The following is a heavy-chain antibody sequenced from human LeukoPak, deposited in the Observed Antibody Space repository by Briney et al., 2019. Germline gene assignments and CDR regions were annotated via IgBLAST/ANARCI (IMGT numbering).Heavy chain of an antibody. V-gene: IGHV1-18*01. D-gene: IGHD4-17*01. J-gene: IGHJ4*02. CDR3: ARSKKDYGASDY. Sequence: ASVKVSCKASGYTFTSYGISWVRQAPGQGLEWMGWISACNGNTNYAQKLQGRVTMTTDTSTSTAYMELRSLRSDDTAVYYCARSKKDYGASDYWGQGTLVTVSS. CDR1: GYTFTSYG. CDR2: ISACNGNT.